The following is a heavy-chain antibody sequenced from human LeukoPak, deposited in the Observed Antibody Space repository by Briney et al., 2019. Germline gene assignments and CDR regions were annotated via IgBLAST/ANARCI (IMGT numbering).Heavy chain of an antibody. CDR1: GGSISSSSYY. V-gene: IGHV4-39*01. CDR3: ARQGGGSYPFYYYYYMDV. J-gene: IGHJ6*03. CDR2: IYYSGST. Sequence: SETLSLTCTVPGGSISSSSYYWGWIRQPPGKGLEWIGSIYYSGSTYYNPSLKSRVTISVDTSKNQFSLKLSSVTAADTAVYYCARQGGGSYPFYYYYYMDVWGKGTTVTVSS. D-gene: IGHD1-26*01.